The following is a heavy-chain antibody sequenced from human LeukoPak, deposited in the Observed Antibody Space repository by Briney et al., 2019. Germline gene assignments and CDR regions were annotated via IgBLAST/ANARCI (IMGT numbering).Heavy chain of an antibody. D-gene: IGHD3-10*01. CDR1: GFTFSDYW. J-gene: IGHJ4*02. Sequence: GGSLRLSCAASGFTFSDYWMGWVRQAPGKGLEWVSSISSSSRYIYYADSVKGRFTISRDNAQNSLYLQMNSLRAEDTAVFYCARDWFGELLGTGQNFDYWGQGTLVTVSS. V-gene: IGHV3-21*01. CDR2: ISSSSRYI. CDR3: ARDWFGELLGTGQNFDY.